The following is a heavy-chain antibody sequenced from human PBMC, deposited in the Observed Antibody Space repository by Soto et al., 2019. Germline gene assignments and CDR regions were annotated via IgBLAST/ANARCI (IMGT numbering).Heavy chain of an antibody. Sequence: SVKVSCKASGGTFSSYAISWVRQAPGQGLEWMGGIIPIFGTANYAQKFQGRVTITADESTSTAYMELSSLRSEDTAVYYCASSVSSGWPLLRFDPWGQGTLVTVSS. CDR1: GGTFSSYA. CDR3: ASSVSSGWPLLRFDP. CDR2: IIPIFGTA. D-gene: IGHD6-19*01. V-gene: IGHV1-69*13. J-gene: IGHJ5*02.